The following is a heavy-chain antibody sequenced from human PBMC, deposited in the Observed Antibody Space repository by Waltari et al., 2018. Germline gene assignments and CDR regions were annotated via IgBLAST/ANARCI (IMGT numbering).Heavy chain of an antibody. D-gene: IGHD6-13*01. CDR2: IYYSGST. CDR1: GYSISSGYY. Sequence: QVQLQESGPGLVKPSETLSLTCAVSGYSISSGYYWGWIRQPPGKGLEWIGSIYYSGSTYYNPSLKSRVTISVDTSKNQFALKLSSVTAADTAVYYCARDREGQQPPYYFDYWGQGTLVTVSS. J-gene: IGHJ4*02. V-gene: IGHV4-38-2*02. CDR3: ARDREGQQPPYYFDY.